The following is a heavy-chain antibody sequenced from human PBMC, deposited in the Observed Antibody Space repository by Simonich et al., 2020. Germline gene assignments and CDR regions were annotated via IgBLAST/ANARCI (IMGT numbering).Heavy chain of an antibody. CDR3: ARSHIAAAGTGYFQH. CDR2: VKPNSGGT. D-gene: IGHD6-13*01. Sequence: QVQLVQSGAEVKKPGALVKVSCKASRYTFTGYYMHWVRQAPGQGLEWMGWVKPNSGGTNYAQKFQGRVTMTRDTSISTAYMELSRLRSDDTAVYYCARSHIAAAGTGYFQHWGQGTLVTVSS. V-gene: IGHV1-2*02. J-gene: IGHJ1*01. CDR1: RYTFTGYY.